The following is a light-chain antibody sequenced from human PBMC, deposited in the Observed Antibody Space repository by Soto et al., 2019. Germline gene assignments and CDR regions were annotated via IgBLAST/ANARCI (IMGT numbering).Light chain of an antibody. Sequence: QPVLTQPPSASGTPGQRVTISCSGSSSNIGGNYVCWYQQVPGTAPKLLIYSSNQRPSGVPDRFSGSKSGTSASLAISGLRSEDEADYFCSSWDDSLSGVVFGRGTKLTVL. J-gene: IGLJ2*01. CDR1: SSNIGGNY. V-gene: IGLV1-47*02. CDR3: SSWDDSLSGVV. CDR2: SSN.